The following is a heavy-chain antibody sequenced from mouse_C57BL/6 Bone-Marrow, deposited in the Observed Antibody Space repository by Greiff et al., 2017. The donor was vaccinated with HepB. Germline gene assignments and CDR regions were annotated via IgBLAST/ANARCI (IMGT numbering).Heavy chain of an antibody. CDR2: IYPRDGST. J-gene: IGHJ4*01. Sequence: VQGVESDAELVKPGASVKISCKVSGYTFTDHTIHWMKQRPEQGLEWIGYIYPRDGSTKYNEKFKGKATLTADKSSSTAYMQLNSLTSEDSAVYFCARAAYYSNYDAMDYWGQGTSVTVSS. D-gene: IGHD2-5*01. CDR1: GYTFTDHT. CDR3: ARAAYYSNYDAMDY. V-gene: IGHV1-78*01.